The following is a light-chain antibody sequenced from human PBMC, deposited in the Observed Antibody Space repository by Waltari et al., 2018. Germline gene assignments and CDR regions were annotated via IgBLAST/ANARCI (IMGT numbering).Light chain of an antibody. CDR1: QSISSY. CDR3: QQYYSSPAT. Sequence: AIRITQSPSSLSASTGDRVTIPCRASQSISSYLACYQQKPGKAPKVLIYAASTLQSGVPSRFSGSGSGTDFTLTISCLQSEDFAIYYCQQYYSSPATFGQGTKVEIK. V-gene: IGKV1-8*01. CDR2: AAS. J-gene: IGKJ1*01.